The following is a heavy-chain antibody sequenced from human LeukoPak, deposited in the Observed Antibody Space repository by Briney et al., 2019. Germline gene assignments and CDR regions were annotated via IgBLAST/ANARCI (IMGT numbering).Heavy chain of an antibody. CDR3: ASTRFQVVYFDS. V-gene: IGHV3-48*01. CDR2: ISSSGSTI. D-gene: IGHD3-22*01. Sequence: GRSLRLSCAASGFTFSSYSMNWVRQAPGKGLEWVSYISSSGSTIYYADSVKGRFTISRDSARNSLYLQMNSLRAEDTAVYYCASTRFQVVYFDSWGPGNPVTVSS. CDR1: GFTFSSYS. J-gene: IGHJ4*02.